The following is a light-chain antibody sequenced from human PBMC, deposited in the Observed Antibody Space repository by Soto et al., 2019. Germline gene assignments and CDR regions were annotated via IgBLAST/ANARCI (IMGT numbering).Light chain of an antibody. J-gene: IGKJ4*01. V-gene: IGKV3-20*01. CDR2: GAS. CDR3: QQYGMSPFT. Sequence: VLKNSPGTLSLKTRERATLSCRASQSVSSSYLAWYQQKPGQAPRLLIHGASTRATGIPDRFTGGGSGTDFTLTISRLESEDSAVYYCQQYGMSPFTFGGGTKVDIK. CDR1: QSVSSSY.